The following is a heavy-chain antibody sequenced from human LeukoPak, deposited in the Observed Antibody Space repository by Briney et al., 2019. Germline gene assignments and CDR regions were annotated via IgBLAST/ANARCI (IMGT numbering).Heavy chain of an antibody. Sequence: GASVKVSCKASGYTFTSYGISWVRQAPGQGLEWMGWISAYNGNTNYAQKLQGRVTMTTDTSTSTAYMELRSLRAEDTAVYYCAKGGHIAAAGTGAFDIWGQGTMVTVSS. CDR2: ISAYNGNT. V-gene: IGHV1-18*01. J-gene: IGHJ3*02. CDR3: AKGGHIAAAGTGAFDI. CDR1: GYTFTSYG. D-gene: IGHD6-13*01.